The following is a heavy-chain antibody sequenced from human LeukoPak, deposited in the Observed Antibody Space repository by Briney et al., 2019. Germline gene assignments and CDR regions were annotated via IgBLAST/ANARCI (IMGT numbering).Heavy chain of an antibody. CDR3: ARGVLRFLEWLRRWYAFDI. CDR1: GGTFSSYA. CDR2: IIPIFGTA. J-gene: IGHJ3*02. V-gene: IGHV1-69*13. D-gene: IGHD3-3*01. Sequence: GASVKVSFKASGGTFSSYAISWVRQAPGQGLEWMGGIIPIFGTANYAQKFQGRVTITADESTSTAYMELSSLRSEDTAVYYCARGVLRFLEWLRRWYAFDIWGQGTMVTVSS.